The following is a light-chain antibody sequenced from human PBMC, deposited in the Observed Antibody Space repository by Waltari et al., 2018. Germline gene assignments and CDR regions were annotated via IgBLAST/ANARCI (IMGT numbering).Light chain of an antibody. J-gene: IGKJ3*01. CDR1: QSVSKY. CDR3: QERSSWPPFT. V-gene: IGKV3-11*01. Sequence: EIVLTQSPATLSLSPGERATLSCSASQSVSKYLAWYQQKAGQAPRLLNDDASNRATGIPARFSGSGSGTDCIFTIRILDPEDCADYYYQERSSWPPFTFGPGTTLDI. CDR2: DAS.